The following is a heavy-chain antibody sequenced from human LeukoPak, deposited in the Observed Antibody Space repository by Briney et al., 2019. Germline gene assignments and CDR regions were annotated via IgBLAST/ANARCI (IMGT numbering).Heavy chain of an antibody. V-gene: IGHV3-11*05. D-gene: IGHD3-10*01. J-gene: IGHJ4*02. Sequence: KPGGSLRLSCAASGFTFSDSYMGWIRQAPGMGLEWVSYISRTTFYTTYADSVKGRFTISRANAKNSLYLQMDSLRVEDTAVYYRATVAPTGSYGSGNYYFDPWGQGTLVTVSS. CDR3: ATVAPTGSYGSGNYYFDP. CDR2: ISRTTFYT. CDR1: GFTFSDSY.